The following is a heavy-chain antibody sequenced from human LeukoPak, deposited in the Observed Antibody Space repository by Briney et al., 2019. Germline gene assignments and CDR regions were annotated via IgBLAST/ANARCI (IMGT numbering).Heavy chain of an antibody. V-gene: IGHV3-30*02. CDR3: ARERRIQLWSGFDY. CDR1: GFTFSSYG. D-gene: IGHD5-18*01. CDR2: IRYDGSKK. J-gene: IGHJ4*02. Sequence: GGSLRLSCAASGFTFSSYGMHWVRQAPGKGLGWVTYIRYDGSKKYYADSLKGRFTISRDNSKNTLYLQMNSLRAEDTAVYYCARERRIQLWSGFDYWGQGTLVTVSS.